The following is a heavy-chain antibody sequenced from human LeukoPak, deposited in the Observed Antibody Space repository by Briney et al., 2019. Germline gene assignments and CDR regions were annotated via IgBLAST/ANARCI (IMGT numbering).Heavy chain of an antibody. CDR1: GYTFTSYD. D-gene: IGHD3-10*01. CDR3: ATVGMVRGAHRPTDY. CDR2: MNPNSGNT. V-gene: IGHV1-8*01. Sequence: ASVKVSCKASGYTFTSYDINWVRQATGQGLEWMGWMNPNSGNTGYAQKFQGRVTMTRNTSISTAYMELSSLRSEDTAVYYCATVGMVRGAHRPTDYWGQGTLVTVSS. J-gene: IGHJ4*02.